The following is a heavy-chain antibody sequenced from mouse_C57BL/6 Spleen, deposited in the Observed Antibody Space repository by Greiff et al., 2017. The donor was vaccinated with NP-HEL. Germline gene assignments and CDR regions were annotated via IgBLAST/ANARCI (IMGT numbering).Heavy chain of an antibody. V-gene: IGHV14-3*01. CDR2: IAPANGNT. Sequence: VQLKESVAELVRPGASVTLSCTASGFNIKNTYMHWVQQRPEQGLEWIGRIAPANGNTKYAPQFQGKAPITAGPSSNTAYLQLSSLTSEDTAIYYCARCSSGYHYFDYRGQGTTLTVSS. J-gene: IGHJ2*01. D-gene: IGHD3-2*02. CDR3: ARCSSGYHYFDY. CDR1: GFNIKNTY.